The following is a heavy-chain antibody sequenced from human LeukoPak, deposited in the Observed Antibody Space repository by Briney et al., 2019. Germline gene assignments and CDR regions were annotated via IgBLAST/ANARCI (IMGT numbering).Heavy chain of an antibody. J-gene: IGHJ4*02. Sequence: GGSLRLSCAASGFTFRNYAVSWVRQAPGKGLEWVSAISGSGINTYYADSVKGRYTIPRDNAKNSLYLQMNSLRAEDTAVYYCARGLHFRVYDSSDYYPYWGQGTLVTVSS. CDR2: ISGSGINT. CDR3: ARGLHFRVYDSSDYYPY. CDR1: GFTFRNYA. V-gene: IGHV3-23*01. D-gene: IGHD3-22*01.